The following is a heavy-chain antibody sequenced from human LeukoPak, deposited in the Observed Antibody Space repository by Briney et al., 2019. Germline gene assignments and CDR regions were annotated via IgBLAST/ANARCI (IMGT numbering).Heavy chain of an antibody. J-gene: IGHJ4*02. V-gene: IGHV3-66*02. CDR2: IYSGGST. CDR3: ARESWGRGYFDY. D-gene: IGHD7-27*01. CDR1: GFTVSSNY. Sequence: GGSLRLSCAASGFTVSSNYMSWVRQAPGKGLEWVSVIYSGGSTYYADSVKGRFTISRDNSKNTLYLQMNSLRAEDTAVYYCARESWGRGYFDYWGQGTLVTVSS.